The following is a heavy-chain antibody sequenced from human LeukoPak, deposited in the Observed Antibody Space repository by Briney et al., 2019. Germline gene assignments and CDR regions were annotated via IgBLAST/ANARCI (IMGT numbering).Heavy chain of an antibody. CDR3: ATTNYGSGSTLDY. Sequence: GASVKVSCKVSGYTLTELSMHWVRQAPGKGLEWMGGFDPGDGETIYAQKFQGRVTMTEDTSTDTAYMELSSLRSEDTAVYYCATTNYGSGSTLDYWGQGTLVTVSS. V-gene: IGHV1-24*01. D-gene: IGHD3-10*01. CDR1: GYTLTELS. CDR2: FDPGDGET. J-gene: IGHJ4*02.